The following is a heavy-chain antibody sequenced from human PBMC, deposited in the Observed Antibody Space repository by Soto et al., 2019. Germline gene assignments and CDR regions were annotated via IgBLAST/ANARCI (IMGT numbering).Heavy chain of an antibody. D-gene: IGHD2-21*02. CDR1: GGSLNSRSYY. Sequence: XTLSLPCTVTGGSLNSRSYYWGWIRQPRGKGLEWIGSIYYSGRTYNNQSLRSRVSMSIDTSKEQLSLKLKSVTAADTALYFCARQRTSVVTQAYFDVWGPGSLVTVSS. CDR3: ARQRTSVVTQAYFDV. J-gene: IGHJ4*02. CDR2: IYYSGRT. V-gene: IGHV4-39*01.